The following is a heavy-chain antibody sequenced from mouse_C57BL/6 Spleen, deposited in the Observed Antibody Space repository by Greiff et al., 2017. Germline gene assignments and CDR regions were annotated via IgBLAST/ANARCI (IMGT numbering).Heavy chain of an antibody. CDR2: IDPSDSYT. CDR3: ARRENYPDY. Sequence: VQLQQPGAELVRPGTSVKLSCKASGYTFTSYWMHWVKQRPGQGLEWIGVIDPSDSYTNYNQKFKGKATLTVDTSSSTAYMQLSSLTSEDSAVYYCARRENYPDYWGQGTTLTVSS. CDR1: GYTFTSYW. J-gene: IGHJ2*01. V-gene: IGHV1-59*01.